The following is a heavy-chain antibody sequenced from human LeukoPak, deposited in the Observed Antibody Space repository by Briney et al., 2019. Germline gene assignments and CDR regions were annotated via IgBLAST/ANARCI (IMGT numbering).Heavy chain of an antibody. Sequence: ASVKVSCKASGYTFTSYGISWVRQAPGQGLEWMGWISAYNGHTNYAQKLQGRVTMTTDTSTSTAYMELRSLRSDDTAVYYCARLVVVVVAAQGDAFDIWGQGTMVTVSS. CDR1: GYTFTSYG. J-gene: IGHJ3*02. D-gene: IGHD2-15*01. CDR2: ISAYNGHT. CDR3: ARLVVVVVAAQGDAFDI. V-gene: IGHV1-18*01.